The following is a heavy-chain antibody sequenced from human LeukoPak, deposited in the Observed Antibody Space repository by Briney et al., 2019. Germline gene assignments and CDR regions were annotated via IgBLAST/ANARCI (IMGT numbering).Heavy chain of an antibody. Sequence: PSETLSLTCTVSGGSISSYYWSWIRQPPGKGLEWIGYIHYSGSTHYNPSLKSRVTISGDMSKNQVSLKLRSVTAADTAVYYCARTTEGYAGGPGYSYYYYMDVWGKGTTVTISS. CDR2: IHYSGST. J-gene: IGHJ6*03. CDR1: GGSISSYY. V-gene: IGHV4-59*01. D-gene: IGHD5-12*01. CDR3: ARTTEGYAGGPGYSYYYYMDV.